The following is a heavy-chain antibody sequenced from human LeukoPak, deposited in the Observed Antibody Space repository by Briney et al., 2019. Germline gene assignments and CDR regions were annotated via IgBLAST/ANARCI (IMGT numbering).Heavy chain of an antibody. Sequence: PSGTLSLTCGVSGGSISSTNWWSWVRQPPGQGLEWIGEISLTGRTNYNLSLNSRVTMSLDESKNQLSLNLTSVTAADTAIYYCSGESGAFCPFGYWGQGTLVTVPP. CDR2: ISLTGRT. V-gene: IGHV4-4*02. CDR3: SGESGAFCPFGY. D-gene: IGHD1-26*01. J-gene: IGHJ4*02. CDR1: GGSISSTNW.